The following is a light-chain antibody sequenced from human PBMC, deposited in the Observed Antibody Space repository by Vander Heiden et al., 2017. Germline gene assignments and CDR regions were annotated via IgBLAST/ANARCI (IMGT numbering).Light chain of an antibody. CDR1: TEAVTSGHY. Sequence: QAVVTQEPSLTVAPGGTVTLTCASNTEAVTSGHYPYWFQQRPGQAPRTLIYNAKHRESWTPARFSGSLLGGKAVLTLSGAQADDEADYYCLLTYSDTPIFGGGTKLTVL. J-gene: IGLJ2*01. CDR2: NAK. V-gene: IGLV7-46*01. CDR3: LLTYSDTPI.